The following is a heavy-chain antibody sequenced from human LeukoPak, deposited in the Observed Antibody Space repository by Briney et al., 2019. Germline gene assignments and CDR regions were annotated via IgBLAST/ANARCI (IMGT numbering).Heavy chain of an antibody. J-gene: IGHJ4*02. Sequence: GGSLRLSCAASGFTFGTYAMSWVRQAPGGGLEWVSGISGSGGSTYYADSVKGRFTIFRDNSRNTLYLQMNSLRAEDTALYYCAKVTYYFDAGGYYCDYWGQGTLVTVSS. CDR1: GFTFGTYA. CDR2: ISGSGGST. V-gene: IGHV3-23*01. D-gene: IGHD3-22*01. CDR3: AKVTYYFDAGGYYCDY.